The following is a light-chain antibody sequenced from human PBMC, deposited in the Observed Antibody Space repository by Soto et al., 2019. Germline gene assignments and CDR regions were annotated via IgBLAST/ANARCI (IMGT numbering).Light chain of an antibody. V-gene: IGKV1-39*01. CDR1: QSISSY. CDR3: QQLNSYPIT. Sequence: DIQMTQTPSSLSASVGDRVTITCRASQSISSYLNWYQHKLGKAPKLLIYAASSLQSGVPSRFSGSGSGTDFTLTISSLQPEDFATYYCQQLNSYPITFGQGTRLEIK. J-gene: IGKJ5*01. CDR2: AAS.